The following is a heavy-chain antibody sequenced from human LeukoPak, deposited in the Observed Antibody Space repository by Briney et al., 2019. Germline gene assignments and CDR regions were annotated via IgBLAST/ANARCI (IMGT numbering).Heavy chain of an antibody. CDR2: ISGSGGST. J-gene: IGHJ5*02. CDR3: AKDHGYSSGWYGDWFDP. Sequence: PGGSLRLSCAASGFTFSSYAMSWVRQAPGKGLEWVSAISGSGGSTYYTDSVKGRFTISRDNSKNTLYLQMNSLRAEDTAVCYCAKDHGYSSGWYGDWFDPWGQGTLVTVSS. CDR1: GFTFSSYA. D-gene: IGHD6-19*01. V-gene: IGHV3-23*01.